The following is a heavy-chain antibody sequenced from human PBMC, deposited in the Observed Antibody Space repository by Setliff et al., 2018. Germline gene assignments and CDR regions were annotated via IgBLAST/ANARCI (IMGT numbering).Heavy chain of an antibody. J-gene: IGHJ4*02. CDR1: GFTFSTKS. D-gene: IGHD2-2*01. CDR3: AKFSSVPGSRFFDY. Sequence: PGGSLRLSCAASGFTFSTKSFNWVRQAPGKGLEWVSAINSGGSSTYYADSVKGRFTISRDNSKNTLYLQMNSLRAEDTAIYSCAKFSSVPGSRFFDYWGQGALVTVSS. V-gene: IGHV3-23*01. CDR2: INSGGSST.